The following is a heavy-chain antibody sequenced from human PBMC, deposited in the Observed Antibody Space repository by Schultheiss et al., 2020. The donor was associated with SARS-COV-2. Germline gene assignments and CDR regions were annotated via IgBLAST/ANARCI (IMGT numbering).Heavy chain of an antibody. Sequence: GESLKISCAASGFTFSNAWMNWVRQAPGKGLEWVAVISYDGSNKYYADSVKGRFTISRDNSKNTLYLQMNSLRAEDTAVYYCARDPGFMIVADYWGQGTLVTVSS. CDR1: GFTFSNAW. CDR3: ARDPGFMIVADY. D-gene: IGHD3-22*01. J-gene: IGHJ4*02. CDR2: ISYDGSNK. V-gene: IGHV3-30-3*01.